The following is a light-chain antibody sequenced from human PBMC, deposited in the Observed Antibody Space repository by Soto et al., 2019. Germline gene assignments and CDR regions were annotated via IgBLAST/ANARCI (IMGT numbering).Light chain of an antibody. CDR1: QSISSW. CDR3: QQYNSYSLT. Sequence: DIQMTQSPSTLSASVGDRVTITCRASQSISSWLAWYQQKPGKAPKLMIYKASSLESGVPSRFSGSGAGTEFTLTISSLQPDDFATYYCQQYNSYSLTFGQGTTVAIK. CDR2: KAS. J-gene: IGKJ1*01. V-gene: IGKV1-5*03.